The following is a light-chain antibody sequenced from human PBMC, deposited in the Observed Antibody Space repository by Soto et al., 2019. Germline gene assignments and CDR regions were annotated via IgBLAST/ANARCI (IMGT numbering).Light chain of an antibody. CDR1: ESVTTT. Sequence: EIVMTQSPAILSVSPGERATLSCRASESVTTTLAWFQQKPGQAPRLLIYDASTRAPDIPVRFSGSGSGTDFTLTISSLQSEDFAVYYCQQYKMWPPYTFGQGTKVDI. CDR3: QQYKMWPPYT. CDR2: DAS. J-gene: IGKJ2*01. V-gene: IGKV3-15*01.